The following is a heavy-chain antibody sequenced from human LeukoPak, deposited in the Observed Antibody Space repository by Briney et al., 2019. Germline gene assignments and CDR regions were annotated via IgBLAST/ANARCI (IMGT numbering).Heavy chain of an antibody. V-gene: IGHV4-59*01. CDR2: FHYSGST. Sequence: PSETLSLTCTVSGGSISSYYWSWIRQPPGKGLEWIAYFHYSGSTKYNPSLNSRVTISLDTSKNQFSLKLTSLPAADTAEYYCVRSEQHLVGEGFGWFDPWGQGTLVTVSS. CDR3: VRSEQHLVGEGFGWFDP. CDR1: GGSISSYY. D-gene: IGHD6-13*01. J-gene: IGHJ5*02.